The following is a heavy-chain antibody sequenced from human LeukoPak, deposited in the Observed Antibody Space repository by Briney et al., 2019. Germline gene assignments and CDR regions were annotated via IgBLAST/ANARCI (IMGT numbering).Heavy chain of an antibody. CDR2: IKQDGSEK. J-gene: IGHJ4*02. V-gene: IGHV3-7*01. CDR3: ARDPLLNYYDSSGYYHEDPR. CDR1: GFTFSSYW. Sequence: GGSLRLSCAASGFTFSSYWMSWVRQAPGKGLEWVANIKQDGSEKYYVDSVKGRFTISRDNAKNSLYLQTNSLRAEDTAVYYCARDPLLNYYDSSGYYHEDPRWGQGTLVTVSS. D-gene: IGHD3-22*01.